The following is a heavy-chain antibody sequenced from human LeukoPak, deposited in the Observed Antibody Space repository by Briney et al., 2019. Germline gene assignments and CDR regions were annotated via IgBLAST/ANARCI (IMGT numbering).Heavy chain of an antibody. D-gene: IGHD1-14*01. CDR2: ISGSGGST. CDR1: GFTFSSYA. Sequence: GGSLRLSCAASGFTFSSYAMSWVRQAPGKGLEWVSAISGSGGSTYYADSVKGRFTISRDNSKNTLYLQMNSLRAEDTAVYYCARGRFGPGGATLPFFDSWGQGTPVIVSS. CDR3: ARGRFGPGGATLPFFDS. J-gene: IGHJ4*02. V-gene: IGHV3-23*01.